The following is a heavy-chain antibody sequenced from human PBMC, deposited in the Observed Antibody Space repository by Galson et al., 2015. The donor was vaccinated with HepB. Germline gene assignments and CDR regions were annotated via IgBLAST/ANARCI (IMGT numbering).Heavy chain of an antibody. CDR1: GFTFSSYG. J-gene: IGHJ6*02. CDR2: IRYDGSNK. D-gene: IGHD3-22*01. CDR3: ANRGEYDSSGYYPYYDYGMGV. V-gene: IGHV3-30*02. Sequence: SLRLSCAASGFTFSSYGMHWVRQAPGKGLEWVAFIRYDGSNKYYADSVKGRFTISRDNSKNTLYLQMNSLRAEDTAVYYCANRGEYDSSGYYPYYDYGMGVWRQGTPVTVSS.